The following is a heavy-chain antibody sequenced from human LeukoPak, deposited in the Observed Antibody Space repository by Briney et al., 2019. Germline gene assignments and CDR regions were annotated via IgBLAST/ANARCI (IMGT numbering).Heavy chain of an antibody. D-gene: IGHD2-15*01. V-gene: IGHV3-11*03. CDR3: TTGSQIREVAY. CDR2: ISGSSRYI. Sequence: GGSLRLSCVVSRFTITDQYMGWIRQAPGKGLQWVSYISGSSRYINYADSVKGRFTISRDNAKNSLYLQMSSLSAEDTAVYYCTTGSQIREVAYWGLGTLVTVSS. J-gene: IGHJ4*02. CDR1: RFTITDQY.